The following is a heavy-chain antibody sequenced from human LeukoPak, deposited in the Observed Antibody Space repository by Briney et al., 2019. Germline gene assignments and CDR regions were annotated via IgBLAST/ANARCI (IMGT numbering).Heavy chain of an antibody. Sequence: GRSLRLSCAAPGSTFGDYAMHSVRHAPRKGLEWVSSINWNGVTKGYVDSVKSPFTLSREKAKTSLYLQMNRLRVEDTALYYCAKDTDSSGWRPIESWGQGTLVTVSS. V-gene: IGHV3-9*01. CDR3: AKDTDSSGWRPIES. CDR1: GSTFGDYA. J-gene: IGHJ4*02. D-gene: IGHD6-19*01. CDR2: INWNGVTK.